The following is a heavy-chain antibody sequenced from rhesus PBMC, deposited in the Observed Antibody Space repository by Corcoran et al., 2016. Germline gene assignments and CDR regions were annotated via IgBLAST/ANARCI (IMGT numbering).Heavy chain of an antibody. J-gene: IGHJ5-1*01. Sequence: QVQLQESGPGLVKPSETLSLTSAVSGGSCSGYYWGWIRQPPGKWLEGNGYIRGGSGRTDSTPSLRGRVTISPATSKHQFFLKLSSVTAAHTAVYYGSSVLLYLDWSYGGFDVWGPGVLVTVSS. CDR2: IRGGSGRT. V-gene: IGHV4-165*01. CDR3: SSVLLYLDWSYGGFDV. CDR1: GGSCSGYY. D-gene: IGHD3-3*01.